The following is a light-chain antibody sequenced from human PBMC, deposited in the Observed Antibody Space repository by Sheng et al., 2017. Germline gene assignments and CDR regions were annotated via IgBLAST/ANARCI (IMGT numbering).Light chain of an antibody. CDR2: EGS. J-gene: IGLJ2*01. CDR1: SSDVGNYNL. Sequence: QSALTQPASVSGSPGQSITISCTGTSSDVGNYNLVSWYQQHPGKAPKLMIYEGSKRPSGVSNRFSGSKSGNTASLTISWLQAEDEADYYCCSYAGTRVFGGGTKLTVL. V-gene: IGLV2-23*01. CDR3: CSYAGTRV.